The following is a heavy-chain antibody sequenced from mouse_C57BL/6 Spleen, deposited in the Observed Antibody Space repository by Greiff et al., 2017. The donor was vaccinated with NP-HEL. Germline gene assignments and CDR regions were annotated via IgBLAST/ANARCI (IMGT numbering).Heavy chain of an antibody. V-gene: IGHV1-53*01. CDR2: INPSNGGT. J-gene: IGHJ4*01. CDR1: GYTFTSYW. D-gene: IGHD2-3*01. CDR3: ARGNRVYDGFYYYAMDY. Sequence: QVQLQQPGTELVKPGASVKLSCKASGYTFTSYWMHWVKQRPGQGLEWIGNINPSNGGTNYNEKFKSKATLTVDKSSSTAYMQLSSLTSEDSAVYYCARGNRVYDGFYYYAMDYWGQGTSVTVSS.